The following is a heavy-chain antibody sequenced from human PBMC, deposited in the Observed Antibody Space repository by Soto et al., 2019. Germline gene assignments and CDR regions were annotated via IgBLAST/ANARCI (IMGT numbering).Heavy chain of an antibody. Sequence: QVQLVQSGAEVKKPGASVKVSCKASGYTFTSYAMHWVRQAPGQRLEWMGWINAGNGNTKYSQKFQGRVTITRDTSASTAYMELSSLRSEDTAVYYCARTARYGQQLVRALNWFDPWGQGTLVTVSS. V-gene: IGHV1-3*01. CDR1: GYTFTSYA. CDR2: INAGNGNT. CDR3: ARTARYGQQLVRALNWFDP. D-gene: IGHD6-13*01. J-gene: IGHJ5*02.